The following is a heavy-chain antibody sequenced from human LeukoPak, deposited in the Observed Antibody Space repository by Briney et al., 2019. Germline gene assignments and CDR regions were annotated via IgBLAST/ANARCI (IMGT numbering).Heavy chain of an antibody. CDR1: GGTFSSYT. CDR3: VRDYDTSGPQKTYLDF. D-gene: IGHD3-22*01. Sequence: GASVKVSCKASGGTFSSYTLSWVRQAPGRGLEWMGRIIPIFDTADYTQKFQGRVTFTADKSTGTAFMELSSLISEDTATYYGVRDYDTSGPQKTYLDFWGQGTLVTVSS. V-gene: IGHV1-69*08. CDR2: IIPIFDTA. J-gene: IGHJ4*02.